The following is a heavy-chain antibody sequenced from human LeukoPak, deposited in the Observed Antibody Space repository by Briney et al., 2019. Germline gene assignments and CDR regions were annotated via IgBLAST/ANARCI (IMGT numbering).Heavy chain of an antibody. J-gene: IGHJ3*02. V-gene: IGHV4-39*07. D-gene: IGHD3-16*01. CDR3: ARSPLRAFDI. CDR2: INHSGST. CDR1: GGSISSSSFY. Sequence: PSETLSLTCTVSGGSISSSSFYWGWIRQPPGKGLEWIGEINHSGSTNYNPSLKSRVTISVDTSKNQFSLKLSSVTAADTAVYYCARSPLRAFDIWGQGTMVTVSS.